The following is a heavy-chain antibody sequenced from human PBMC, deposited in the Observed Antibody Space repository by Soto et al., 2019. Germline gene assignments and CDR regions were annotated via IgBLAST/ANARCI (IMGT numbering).Heavy chain of an antibody. D-gene: IGHD6-6*01. V-gene: IGHV1-2*02. CDR2: INPNSGGT. CDR3: ARDRSSSSNWFDY. CDR1: GHTFSGYY. Sequence: ASVKVSCKASGHTFSGYYIHWVRQAPGQGLEWMGWINPNSGGTNFAQKFQGRVTMTRDTSISTAYMELSRLRSDDTALYYCARDRSSSSNWFDYWGQGTLVT. J-gene: IGHJ4*02.